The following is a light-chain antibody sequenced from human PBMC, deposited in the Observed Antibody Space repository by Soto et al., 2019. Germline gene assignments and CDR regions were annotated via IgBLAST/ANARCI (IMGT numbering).Light chain of an antibody. CDR1: QSLLQVSGYNN. Sequence: DIVMTQSPLSLPVTPGEPAPISCRSSQSLLQVSGYNNLDWYLQRPGQSPQLLICLGSDRASGVPDRFSGSESGTDFTLKISRVEADDVGVYYCMQRLQTPWTFGQGTKMEI. V-gene: IGKV2-28*01. J-gene: IGKJ1*01. CDR3: MQRLQTPWT. CDR2: LGS.